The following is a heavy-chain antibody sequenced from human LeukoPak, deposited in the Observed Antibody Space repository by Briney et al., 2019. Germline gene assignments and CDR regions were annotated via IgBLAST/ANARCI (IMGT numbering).Heavy chain of an antibody. D-gene: IGHD3-22*01. CDR2: IYPADSDT. J-gene: IGHJ4*02. Sequence: GESLKISCKGSGFSFTSNWIGWVRQMPGKGLEWMGIIYPADSDTRYSPSFQGQVTISADTSINTAYLQWTSLKASDTGMYYCARDLDSRFDSWGQGTLVTVSS. CDR1: GFSFTSNW. CDR3: ARDLDSRFDS. V-gene: IGHV5-51*01.